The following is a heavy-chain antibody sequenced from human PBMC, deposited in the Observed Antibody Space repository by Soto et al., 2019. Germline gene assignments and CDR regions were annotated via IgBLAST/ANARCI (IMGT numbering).Heavy chain of an antibody. J-gene: IGHJ5*02. CDR1: GGSINNYY. V-gene: IGHV4-59*01. D-gene: IGHD3-3*01. Sequence: SETLSLTCTVSGGSINNYYWSWIRQPPGKGLEWIGHVYYSGSTNYNPSLKSRVTISVDTSKNQFSLKLSSVTAADTAVYYCARGIFGVVIPNWFDPWGQGTLVT. CDR2: VYYSGST. CDR3: ARGIFGVVIPNWFDP.